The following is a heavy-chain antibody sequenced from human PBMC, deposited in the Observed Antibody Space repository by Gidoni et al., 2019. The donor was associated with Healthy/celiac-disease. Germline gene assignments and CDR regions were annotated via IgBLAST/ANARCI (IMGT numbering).Heavy chain of an antibody. V-gene: IGHV3-48*02. CDR2: ISSSSSTI. CDR3: ARDGTDDYDILTGYPNWFDP. J-gene: IGHJ5*02. D-gene: IGHD3-9*01. Sequence: EVQLVETGGGLVQPGGSLRLSCAASGFTFSSYSMNWVRQAPGKGLEWVSYISSSSSTIYHAASVKGRFTISRDNAKNSLYLQMNSLRDEDTAVYYCARDGTDDYDILTGYPNWFDPWGQGTLVTVSS. CDR1: GFTFSSYS.